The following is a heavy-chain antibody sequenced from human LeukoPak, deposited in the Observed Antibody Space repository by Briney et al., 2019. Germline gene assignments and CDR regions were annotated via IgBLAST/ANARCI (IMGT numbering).Heavy chain of an antibody. J-gene: IGHJ4*02. CDR3: ARKLRYSSSWYYFDY. CDR2: ITPIFGTA. D-gene: IGHD6-13*01. V-gene: IGHV1-69*13. Sequence: SVKVSCKASGGTFSSYAISWVRQAPGQGLEWMGGITPIFGTANYAQKFQGRVTITADESTSTAYMELSSLRSEDTAVYYCARKLRYSSSWYYFDYWGQGTLVTVSS. CDR1: GGTFSSYA.